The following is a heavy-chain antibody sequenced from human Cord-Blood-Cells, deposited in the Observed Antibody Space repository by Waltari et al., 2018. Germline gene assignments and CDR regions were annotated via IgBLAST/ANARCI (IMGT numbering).Heavy chain of an antibody. CDR1: GSTFTSYD. D-gene: IGHD4-4*01. CDR2: MNPNSGNT. J-gene: IGHJ5*02. V-gene: IGHV1-8*01. CDR3: ARNDYTKGWFDP. Sequence: QVQLVQSGAEVKKPGASVKVSCQASGSTFTSYDINWWRQATGQGLEWMGWMNPNSGNTGYAQKFQGRVTMTRNTSISTAYMELSSLRSEDTAVYYCARNDYTKGWFDPWGQGTLVTVSS.